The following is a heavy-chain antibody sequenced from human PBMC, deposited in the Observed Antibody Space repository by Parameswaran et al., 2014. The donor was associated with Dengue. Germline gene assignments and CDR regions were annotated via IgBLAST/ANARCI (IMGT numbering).Heavy chain of an antibody. CDR3: AKGLVVAGRVDY. Sequence: VRQAPGKGLEWVSAISGSGGSTYYADSVKGRFTISRDNSKNTLYLQMNSLRAEDTAVYYCAKGLVVAGRVDYWGQGTLVTVSS. V-gene: IGHV3-23*01. J-gene: IGHJ4*02. CDR2: ISGSGGST. D-gene: IGHD2-21*01.